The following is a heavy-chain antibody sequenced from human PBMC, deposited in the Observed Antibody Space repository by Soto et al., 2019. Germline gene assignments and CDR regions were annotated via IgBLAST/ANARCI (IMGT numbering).Heavy chain of an antibody. Sequence: ASVKVSCKASGYTFTSYGISWVRQAPGQGLQWMGWISAYNGNTNDAQKLQGRVTMTTDTSTSTAYMELRSLRSDDTDVYYWARDLNYDLWSVTYYYYGMDVWGQGTTVTVSS. CDR1: GYTFTSYG. J-gene: IGHJ6*02. D-gene: IGHD3-3*01. CDR3: ARDLNYDLWSVTYYYYGMDV. V-gene: IGHV1-18*01. CDR2: ISAYNGNT.